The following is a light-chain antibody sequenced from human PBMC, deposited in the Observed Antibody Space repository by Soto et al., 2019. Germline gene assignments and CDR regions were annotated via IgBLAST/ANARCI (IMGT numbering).Light chain of an antibody. CDR1: SSDVGGYNY. J-gene: IGLJ2*01. Sequence: QSALTQPPSASGSPGQSVTISCTGTSSDVGGYNYVSWYQQHPGKAPKLMIYEVTKRPSGVPDRFSGSKSGNTASLTVSGLQADDEADYYCSSSANNNNFLVFGGGTKVTVL. CDR2: EVT. V-gene: IGLV2-8*01. CDR3: SSSANNNNFLV.